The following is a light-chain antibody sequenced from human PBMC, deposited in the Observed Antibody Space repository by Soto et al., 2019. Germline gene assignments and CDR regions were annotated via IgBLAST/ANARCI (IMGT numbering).Light chain of an antibody. Sequence: DIQMTQSPFTLSASVGDRVTITCRASQSISSWLAWYQQKPGKAPKLLIYKASTLESGVPSNFSGSGSGTEFTLTISSLQPEDFATYYCQQYNSYPWTFGQWTKVDIK. CDR1: QSISSW. J-gene: IGKJ1*01. CDR2: KAS. V-gene: IGKV1-5*03. CDR3: QQYNSYPWT.